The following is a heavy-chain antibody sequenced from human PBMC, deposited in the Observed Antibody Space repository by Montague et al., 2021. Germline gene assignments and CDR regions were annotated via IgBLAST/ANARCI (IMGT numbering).Heavy chain of an antibody. CDR1: GGSFSGYF. D-gene: IGHD4-23*01. Sequence: SETLSLTCAVSGGSFSGYFWRWVRQPPGRGLEWIGEINYGGTTSNPSLKGRITMSLDTSRNQFSLNLSSVTAADTALYYCAKGEPLYGGNNYYCMDIWGKGTTITVSS. V-gene: IGHV4-34*01. CDR3: AKGEPLYGGNNYYCMDI. CDR2: INYGGTT. J-gene: IGHJ6*03.